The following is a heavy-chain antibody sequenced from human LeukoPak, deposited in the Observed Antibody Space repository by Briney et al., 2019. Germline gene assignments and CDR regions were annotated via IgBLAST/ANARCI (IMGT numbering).Heavy chain of an antibody. CDR2: INHSGST. CDR3: ARASEGCSSTSCYRFDY. J-gene: IGHJ4*02. V-gene: IGHV4-34*01. Sequence: SETLSLTCAVYGGSFSGYYWSWIRQPPGKGLEWIGEINHSGSTNYNPSLKSRVTTSVDTSKNQFSLKLSSVTAADTAVYYCARASEGCSSTSCYRFDYWGQGTLVTVSS. D-gene: IGHD2-2*01. CDR1: GGSFSGYY.